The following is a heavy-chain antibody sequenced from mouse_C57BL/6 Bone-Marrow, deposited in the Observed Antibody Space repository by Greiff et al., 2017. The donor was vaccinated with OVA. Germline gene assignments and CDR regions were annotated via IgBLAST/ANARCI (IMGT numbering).Heavy chain of an antibody. V-gene: IGHV1-80*01. J-gene: IGHJ1*03. CDR2: IYPGDVDP. CDR1: GYAFSSYW. CDR3: AREGLLWYFDV. D-gene: IGHD2-3*01. Sequence: QVQLQQSGAELVKPGASVKISCKASGYAFSSYWMNWVKQRPGKGLEWIGQIYPGDVDPNYNGKFKGKATLTADKSSSTAYMQLSSLTSEDSAVYFCAREGLLWYFDVWGTGTTVTVSS.